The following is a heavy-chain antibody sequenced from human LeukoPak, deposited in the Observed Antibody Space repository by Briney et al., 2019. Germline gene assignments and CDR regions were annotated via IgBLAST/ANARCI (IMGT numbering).Heavy chain of an antibody. V-gene: IGHV4-31*03. J-gene: IGHJ5*02. CDR2: IYYSGST. CDR3: ARATGGAAAADFDP. Sequence: SETLSLTCTVSGGSISSGGYYWSWIRQHPGRGLEWIGFIYYSGSTYYNPSLKSRVTISIDTSKNQFSLKLSSVTAADTAVYYCARATGGAAAADFDPWGQGTLVTVSS. CDR1: GGSISSGGYY. D-gene: IGHD6-13*01.